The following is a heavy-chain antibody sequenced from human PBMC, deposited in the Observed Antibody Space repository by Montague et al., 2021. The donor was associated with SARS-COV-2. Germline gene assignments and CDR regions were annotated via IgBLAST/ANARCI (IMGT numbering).Heavy chain of an antibody. J-gene: IGHJ5*01. CDR2: IYYTGST. CDR3: ARRSTGFAFDS. Sequence: SETLSLTCSVPADSIRNYFWNWIRQTPGGELEWIGYIYYTGSTKFNPTLQGRAAISADTSKRQIFMSLTSVTAADTATYYCARRSTGFAFDSWGPGILVTVSS. V-gene: IGHV4-59*08. D-gene: IGHD3-10*01. CDR1: ADSIRNYF.